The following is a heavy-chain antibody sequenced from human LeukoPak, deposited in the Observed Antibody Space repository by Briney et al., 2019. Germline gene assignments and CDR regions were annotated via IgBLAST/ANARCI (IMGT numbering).Heavy chain of an antibody. Sequence: KPSETLSLTCTVSGGSISSSSYYWGWIRQPPGKGLEWIGSIYYSGSTYYNPSLKSRVTISVDTSKNQFSLKLSSVTAADTAVYYCARQELCSSTPCWFDPWGQGTLVTVSS. CDR1: GGSISSSSYY. CDR2: IYYSGST. J-gene: IGHJ5*02. V-gene: IGHV4-39*01. CDR3: ARQELCSSTPCWFDP. D-gene: IGHD2-2*01.